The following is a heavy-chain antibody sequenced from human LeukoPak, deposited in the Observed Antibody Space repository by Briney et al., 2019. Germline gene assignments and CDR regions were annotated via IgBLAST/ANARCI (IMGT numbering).Heavy chain of an antibody. CDR1: GYSFTSYW. CDR3: ARQEYCSGGSCYTWFDP. V-gene: IGHV5-51*01. Sequence: GESLKISCQGSGYSFTSYWIGWVRQMPGKGLEWMGIIYPGDSDTRYSPSFQGQVTISADKSISIAYLQWSSLKASDTAMYYCARQEYCSGGSCYTWFDPWGQGTLVIVSS. J-gene: IGHJ5*02. D-gene: IGHD2-15*01. CDR2: IYPGDSDT.